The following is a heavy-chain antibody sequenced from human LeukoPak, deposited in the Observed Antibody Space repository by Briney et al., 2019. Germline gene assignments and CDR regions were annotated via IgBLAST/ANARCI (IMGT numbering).Heavy chain of an antibody. D-gene: IGHD2-15*01. CDR3: ARDGWMDV. CDR1: GDAFTDYA. J-gene: IGHJ6*02. Sequence: SVNVSCTSSGDAFTDYAISWVCLAHGPGQEWVGRVIPILGTANYAQKFQGRVMIIADKSTNTVYMDLSSLTSEDTAMYYCARDGWMDVWGQGTTVTVSS. V-gene: IGHV1-69*06. CDR2: VIPILGTA.